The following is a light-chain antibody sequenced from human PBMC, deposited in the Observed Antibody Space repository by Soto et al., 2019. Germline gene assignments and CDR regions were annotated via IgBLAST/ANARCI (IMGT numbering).Light chain of an antibody. Sequence: DIQMTQSPSTLSASVGDRVTITCRASQSISTWLAWYQQEPGKAPKLLIHKASSLQSGVPSRFSGSGSGTDFTLTISNLQPDDFATYYCQQYDSYSSGPVGQGTKVDIK. CDR1: QSISTW. CDR3: QQYDSYSSGP. J-gene: IGKJ1*01. V-gene: IGKV1-5*03. CDR2: KAS.